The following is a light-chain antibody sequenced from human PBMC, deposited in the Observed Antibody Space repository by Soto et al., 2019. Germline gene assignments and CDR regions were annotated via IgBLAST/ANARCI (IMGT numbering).Light chain of an antibody. CDR2: AAS. V-gene: IGKV1-39*01. CDR3: QQSYSSPQMYT. Sequence: DIQMTQSPSSLSAAVGDRVTITCRASQTISRSLNWYQQKPGKAPDLLIDAASNLQSGVPSRLSGSGSGSDFTLTISSLQPEDFATYYCQQSYSSPQMYTFGQGTRLEIK. J-gene: IGKJ2*01. CDR1: QTISRS.